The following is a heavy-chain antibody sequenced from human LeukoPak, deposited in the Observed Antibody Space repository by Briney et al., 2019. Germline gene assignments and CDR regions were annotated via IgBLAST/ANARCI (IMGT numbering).Heavy chain of an antibody. CDR2: ISSNGGST. D-gene: IGHD3-16*01. Sequence: PGGSLRLSCAASGFTFSSYAMHWVRQAPGKGLEYVSAISSNGGSTYYANSVKGRFTISRDNSKNTLYLQMGSLRAEDTAVYYCAKVRWGSDNALDSWGQGTLVTGSS. CDR1: GFTFSSYA. J-gene: IGHJ4*02. V-gene: IGHV3-64*01. CDR3: AKVRWGSDNALDS.